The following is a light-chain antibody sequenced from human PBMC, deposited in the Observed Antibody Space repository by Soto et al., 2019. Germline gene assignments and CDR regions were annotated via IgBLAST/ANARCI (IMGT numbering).Light chain of an antibody. CDR1: SSDVGGYHY. CDR3: CSSTSRSPYV. CDR2: DVI. Sequence: QSALTQPASVSGSPGQSITISCTGTSSDVGGYHYVSWYQQHPDKAPKLMIYDVINRPSGVSHRFSGSKSGNTACLTISGLQDEDEADYYCCSSTSRSPYVFGTGTKLTVL. J-gene: IGLJ1*01. V-gene: IGLV2-14*01.